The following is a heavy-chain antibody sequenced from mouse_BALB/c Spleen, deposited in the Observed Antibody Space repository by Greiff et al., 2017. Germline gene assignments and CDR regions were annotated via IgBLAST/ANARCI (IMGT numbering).Heavy chain of an antibody. J-gene: IGHJ2*01. D-gene: IGHD2-1*01. CDR2: ISTYYGDA. Sequence: QVHVKQSGAELVRPGVSVKISCKGSGYTFTDYAMHWVKQSHAKSLEWIGVISTYYGDASYNQKFKGKATMTVDKSSSTAYMELARLTSEDSAIYYCARSGGNYGGYFDYWGQGTTLTVSS. V-gene: IGHV1S137*01. CDR1: GYTFTDYA. CDR3: ARSGGNYGGYFDY.